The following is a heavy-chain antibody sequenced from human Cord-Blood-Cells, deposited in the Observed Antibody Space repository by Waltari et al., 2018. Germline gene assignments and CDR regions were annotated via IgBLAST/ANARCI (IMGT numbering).Heavy chain of an antibody. CDR2: INPRCGST. D-gene: IGHD1-1*01. Sequence: QVQLVQSGAEVKKPGASVKVSCKASGYTFTSYYMHWVRQAPGQGLAWMGIINPRCGSTSYAQKFQGRVTMTRDTSTSTVYMELSSLRSEDTAVYYCARAGTTSWDYFDYWGQGTLVTVSS. CDR3: ARAGTTSWDYFDY. CDR1: GYTFTSYY. V-gene: IGHV1-46*01. J-gene: IGHJ4*02.